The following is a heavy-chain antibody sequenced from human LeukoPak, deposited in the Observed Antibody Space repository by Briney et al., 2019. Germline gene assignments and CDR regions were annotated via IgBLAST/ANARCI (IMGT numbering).Heavy chain of an antibody. CDR1: GFAFSAYS. Sequence: GGSLRLSCAASGFAFSAYSMNWVRQAPGKGLEWVSSISSSSTYMYYADSVKGRFTISRDNAKNSLYLQMNSLTAEDTAVYYCARELDPTFDYWGQGTLVTVSS. CDR2: ISSSSTYM. J-gene: IGHJ4*02. V-gene: IGHV3-21*01. CDR3: ARELDPTFDY.